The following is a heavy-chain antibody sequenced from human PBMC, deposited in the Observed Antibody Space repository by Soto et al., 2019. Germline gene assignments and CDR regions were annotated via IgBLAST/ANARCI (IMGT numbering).Heavy chain of an antibody. CDR2: ISAYNGNT. CDR3: ARDSSNWNYFRSDVFDY. CDR1: GYTFTSYG. J-gene: IGHJ4*02. V-gene: IGHV1-18*01. Sequence: QVPLVQSGAEVKKPGASVKVSCKASGYTFTSYGISWVRQAPGQGLEWMGWISAYNGNTNYAQKLQGRVTMTTDTSTSTAYMELRSLRSDDTSVYYCARDSSNWNYFRSDVFDYWGQGTLVTVSS. D-gene: IGHD1-7*01.